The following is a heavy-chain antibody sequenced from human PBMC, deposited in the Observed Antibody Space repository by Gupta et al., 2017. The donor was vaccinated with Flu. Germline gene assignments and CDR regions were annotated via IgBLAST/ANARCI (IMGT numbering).Heavy chain of an antibody. CDR2: FNPMYGAT. V-gene: IGHV1-69*06. Sequence: GRQAPGQGLEWRGGFNPMYGATNYEQKFQGRVTITADKSDSTAYLERSSLRYEATAGYYWATRDRGDMEVQVDANYTMDVWGQGTSVTVSS. D-gene: IGHD2-15*01. CDR3: ATRDRGDMEVQVDANYTMDV. J-gene: IGHJ6*02.